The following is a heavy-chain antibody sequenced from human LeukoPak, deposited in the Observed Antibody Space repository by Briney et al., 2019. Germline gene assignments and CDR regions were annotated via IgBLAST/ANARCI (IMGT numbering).Heavy chain of an antibody. V-gene: IGHV3-23*01. CDR2: ISGSGGST. D-gene: IGHD3-10*01. CDR1: GFTFSIYA. CDR3: AKAHQLVLLWFGEY. Sequence: PGGSLRLSCAASGFTFSIYAMSWVRQAPGKGLEWVSAISGSGGSTYYADSVKGRFTISRDNSKNTLYLQMNSLRAEDTAVYYCAKAHQLVLLWFGEYWGQGTLVTVSS. J-gene: IGHJ4*02.